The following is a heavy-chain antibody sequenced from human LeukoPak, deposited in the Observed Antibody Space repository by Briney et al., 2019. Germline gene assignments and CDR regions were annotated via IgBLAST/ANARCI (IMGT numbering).Heavy chain of an antibody. J-gene: IGHJ6*02. V-gene: IGHV3-74*01. CDR1: GFTFSSYW. CDR3: AREGSDTAMVLVYYYYGMDV. D-gene: IGHD5-18*01. CDR2: IDPDASAS. Sequence: GGSLRLSCAASGFTFSSYWMHWVRQVPGEGLVWVSRIDPDASASTYADSVKGRFTISRDNAKNTLWLQMNSLRADDTAVYYCAREGSDTAMVLVYYYYGMDVWGQGTTVTVSS.